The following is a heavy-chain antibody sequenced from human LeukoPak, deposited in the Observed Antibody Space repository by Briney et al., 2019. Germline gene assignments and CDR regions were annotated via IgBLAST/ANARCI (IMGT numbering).Heavy chain of an antibody. CDR3: AKGRTGWNEVFDS. CDR1: GFTFSSYW. V-gene: IGHV3-7*01. J-gene: IGHJ4*02. CDR2: IKQDGSEK. D-gene: IGHD2-2*01. Sequence: PGGSLRLSCAASGFTFSSYWMSWVRQAPGKGLEWVANIKQDGSEKYYVDSVKGRFTISRDNAKNSLYLQMNSLRAEDTAVYYCAKGRTGWNEVFDSWGQGTLVTVSS.